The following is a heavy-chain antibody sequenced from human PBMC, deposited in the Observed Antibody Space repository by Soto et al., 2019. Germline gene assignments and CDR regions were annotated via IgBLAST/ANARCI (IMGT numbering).Heavy chain of an antibody. CDR2: ISWNSGSI. V-gene: IGHV3-9*01. CDR3: AKDKLDQPKYYFDY. J-gene: IGHJ4*02. D-gene: IGHD2-2*03. Sequence: GGSLRLSCAASGFTFDDYAMHWVRQAPGKGLEWVSGISWNSGSIGYADSVKGRFTISRDNAKNSLYLQMNSLRAEDTALYYCAKDKLDQPKYYFDYWGQGTLVTVSS. CDR1: GFTFDDYA.